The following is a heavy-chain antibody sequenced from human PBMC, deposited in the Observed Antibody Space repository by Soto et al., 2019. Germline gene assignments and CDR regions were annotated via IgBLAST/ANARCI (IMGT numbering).Heavy chain of an antibody. CDR3: AKTEQWLIAYFDY. V-gene: IGHV3-23*01. CDR1: GFTFSTFA. Sequence: EVQLLESGGGLVQTGGSLRLSCAASGFTFSTFAMSWVRQAPGKGPEWVSGISGSGTSTYYADSVKGRFTISRDNSKNTLYLQMNSLRAEDTAVYYCAKTEQWLIAYFDYWGQGTLVTVSS. CDR2: ISGSGTST. J-gene: IGHJ4*02. D-gene: IGHD6-19*01.